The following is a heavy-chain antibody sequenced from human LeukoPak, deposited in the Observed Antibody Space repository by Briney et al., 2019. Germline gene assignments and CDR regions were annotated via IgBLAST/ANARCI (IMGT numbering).Heavy chain of an antibody. CDR1: GFTFSNSC. CDR2: IKRKTDGGTT. D-gene: IGHD3-10*01. CDR3: TTDKVLLWFGEFHRVDWFDP. J-gene: IGHJ5*02. Sequence: NPGGSLRLPCAASGFTFSNSCTIGARHAPGKGREWVGCIKRKTDGGTTDYAAPVKGRFTISRDDSKNTLYLQMNSLKPEDTAVYYCTTDKVLLWFGEFHRVDWFDPWGQGTLVTVSS. V-gene: IGHV3-15*01.